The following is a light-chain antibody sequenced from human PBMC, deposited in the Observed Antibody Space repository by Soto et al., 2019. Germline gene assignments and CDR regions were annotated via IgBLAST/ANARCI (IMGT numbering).Light chain of an antibody. CDR2: GAS. Sequence: EIVLTQSPGTLSLSPGERATLSCRASQSVSNNYLAWYQQKPGQAPRRLIYGASSRATGIPDRFSGSGSGTDFTLTISRLEPEDFAAYYCQQYGSSPTFGEGTRLEIK. CDR1: QSVSNNY. CDR3: QQYGSSPT. V-gene: IGKV3-20*01. J-gene: IGKJ5*01.